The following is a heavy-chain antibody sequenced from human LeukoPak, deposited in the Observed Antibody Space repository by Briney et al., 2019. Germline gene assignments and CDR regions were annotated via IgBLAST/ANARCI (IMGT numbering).Heavy chain of an antibody. Sequence: PGGSLRLSCAASGFTFSRSWMSWVRQAPGKGLEWVANIKQDGSEKYYVDSVKGRFTISRDNAKNSLYLQMNSLRAEETAVYYCAGDDYFDYWGQGTLVTVSS. J-gene: IGHJ4*02. V-gene: IGHV3-7*01. CDR3: AGDDYFDY. CDR2: IKQDGSEK. CDR1: GFTFSRSW.